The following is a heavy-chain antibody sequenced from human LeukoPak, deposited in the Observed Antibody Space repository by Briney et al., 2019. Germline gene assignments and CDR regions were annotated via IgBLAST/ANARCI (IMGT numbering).Heavy chain of an antibody. V-gene: IGHV3-9*01. CDR3: ARAASYCSGGSCYFVY. J-gene: IGHJ4*02. Sequence: GRSLRLSCAASGFTFDDYAMHWVRQAPGKGLEWVSGISWNSGSIGYADSVKGRFTISRDNAKNSLYLQMNSLRAEDTALYYCARAASYCSGGSCYFVYWGQGTLVTVSS. CDR1: GFTFDDYA. D-gene: IGHD2-15*01. CDR2: ISWNSGSI.